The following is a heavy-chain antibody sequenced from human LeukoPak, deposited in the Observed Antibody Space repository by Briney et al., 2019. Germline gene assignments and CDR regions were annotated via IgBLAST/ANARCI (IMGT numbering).Heavy chain of an antibody. CDR1: GFTFSSYA. CDR2: ISGSGGST. D-gene: IGHD6-19*01. CDR3: AKGPRIAVAGDFDY. Sequence: PGGSLRLSCAASGFTFSSYAMSWARQAPGKGLEWVSAISGSGGSTYYADSVKGRFTISRDNSKNTLYLQMNSLRAEDTAVYYCAKGPRIAVAGDFDYWGQGTLVTVSS. J-gene: IGHJ4*02. V-gene: IGHV3-23*01.